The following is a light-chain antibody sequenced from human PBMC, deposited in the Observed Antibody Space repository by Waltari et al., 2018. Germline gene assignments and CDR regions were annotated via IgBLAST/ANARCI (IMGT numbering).Light chain of an antibody. V-gene: IGLV2-14*01. Sequence: QSALTQPASVSGSPGQSITISCTGTSSDVGGYKYVSWYQQHPGKAPKLMIYEVTNRPSGISSRFSGSKSGNTASLTISGLQAEDEADYYCSSYTSRSISWVFGTGTKVTVL. CDR1: SSDVGGYKY. CDR3: SSYTSRSISWV. CDR2: EVT. J-gene: IGLJ1*01.